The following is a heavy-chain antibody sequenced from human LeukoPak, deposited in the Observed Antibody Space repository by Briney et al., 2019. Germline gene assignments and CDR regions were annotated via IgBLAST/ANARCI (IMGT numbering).Heavy chain of an antibody. J-gene: IGHJ4*02. CDR3: ARRDGYNPWRFDY. V-gene: IGHV4-38-2*01. D-gene: IGHD5-24*01. Sequence: SETLSLTCAVSGYSISSGYYWGWIRQPPGKGLEWIGSIYHTGSTYYNPSLKSRVTISVDKSKNQFSLKLNSVTAADTALYYCARRDGYNPWRFDYWGQGTQVTVSS. CDR1: GYSISSGYY. CDR2: IYHTGST.